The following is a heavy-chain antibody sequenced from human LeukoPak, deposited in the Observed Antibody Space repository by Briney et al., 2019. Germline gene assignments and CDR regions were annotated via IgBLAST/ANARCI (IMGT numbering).Heavy chain of an antibody. CDR2: INPNSGGT. D-gene: IGHD4-17*01. CDR3: ARFRYGDYVDY. J-gene: IGHJ4*02. V-gene: IGHV1-2*06. CDR1: GYTFTGYY. Sequence: ASVKVSCKASGYTFTGYYMHWMPQAPGQGLEWMGRINPNSGGTNYAQKFQGRVTMTRDTSISTAYMELSRLRSDDTAVYYCARFRYGDYVDYWGQGTLVTVSS.